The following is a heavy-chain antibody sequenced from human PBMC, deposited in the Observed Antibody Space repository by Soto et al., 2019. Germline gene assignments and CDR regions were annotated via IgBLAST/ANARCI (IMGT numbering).Heavy chain of an antibody. J-gene: IGHJ5*02. CDR1: GFTFSDYS. CDR2: ISSGSDYI. D-gene: IGHD3-10*01. V-gene: IGHV3-21*01. Sequence: PGGSLRLSCAASGFTFSDYSMNWVRQAPRKGLEWVSSISSGSDYIYYADSVKGRFTISRDNAKNSLYLQMNSLRAEDTAVYYCARGTTVGDNWFDPRGQGTLVTGSS. CDR3: ARGTTVGDNWFDP.